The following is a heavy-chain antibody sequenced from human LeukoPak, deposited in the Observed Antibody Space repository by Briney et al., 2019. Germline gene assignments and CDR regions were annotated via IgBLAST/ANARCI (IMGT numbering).Heavy chain of an antibody. CDR1: GFTFSSYG. CDR3: ARGDYYGSDNPRWYLDL. Sequence: PGGSLRLSCAGSGFTFSSYGLHWVRQAPGKGLEGVAVISYDGSNKYYADSVKGRFTISRDNSKNTLYLQMNSLRAEDTAVYYCARGDYYGSDNPRWYLDLWGRGTLVIVSS. D-gene: IGHD3-10*01. V-gene: IGHV3-30*03. CDR2: ISYDGSNK. J-gene: IGHJ2*01.